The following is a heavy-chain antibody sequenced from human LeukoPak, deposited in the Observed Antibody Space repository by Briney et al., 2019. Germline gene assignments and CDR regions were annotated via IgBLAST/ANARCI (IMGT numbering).Heavy chain of an antibody. CDR3: ARESGYSYGRFDY. Sequence: GRSLRLSCAASGFTFNTYAMHWVRQAPGKGLEWVAVISFDGSNKYYADSVKGRFTISRDNSKNTMYMEMNSLRAEDTAVYYCARESGYSYGRFDYWGQGTLVTASS. CDR1: GFTFNTYA. CDR2: ISFDGSNK. J-gene: IGHJ4*02. D-gene: IGHD5-18*01. V-gene: IGHV3-30*04.